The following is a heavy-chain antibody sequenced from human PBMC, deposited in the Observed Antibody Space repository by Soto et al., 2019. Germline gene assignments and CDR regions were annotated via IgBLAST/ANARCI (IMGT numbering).Heavy chain of an antibody. Sequence: VGSLRLSCAASGFTFSSYAMSWVRQAPGKGLEWVSAISGSGGSTYYADSVKGRFTISRDNSKNTLYLQMNSLRAEDTAVYYCAKDLEGIAAAGTHYYYYGMDVWGQGTTVTVSS. V-gene: IGHV3-23*01. CDR1: GFTFSSYA. D-gene: IGHD6-13*01. CDR3: AKDLEGIAAAGTHYYYYGMDV. CDR2: ISGSGGST. J-gene: IGHJ6*02.